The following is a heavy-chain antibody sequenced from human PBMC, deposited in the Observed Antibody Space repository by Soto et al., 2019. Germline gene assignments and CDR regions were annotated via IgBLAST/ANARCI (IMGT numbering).Heavy chain of an antibody. Sequence: GGSLRLSCAASGFTFSSYAMSWVRQAPGKGLEWVSAISGSGGSTYYADSVKGRFTISRDNSKNTLYLQMNSLRAEDTAVYYCAVSHSSSSLGMDVWGQGTTVTVSS. CDR2: ISGSGGST. CDR1: GFTFSSYA. CDR3: AVSHSSSSLGMDV. J-gene: IGHJ6*02. V-gene: IGHV3-23*01. D-gene: IGHD6-6*01.